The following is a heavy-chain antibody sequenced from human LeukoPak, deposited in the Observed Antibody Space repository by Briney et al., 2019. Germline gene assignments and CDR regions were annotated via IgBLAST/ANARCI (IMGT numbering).Heavy chain of an antibody. CDR2: INPSGGST. CDR1: RYTFTSYY. V-gene: IGHV1-46*01. Sequence: ASVKVSCKASRYTFTSYYMHWVRQAPGQGLEWMGIINPSGGSTSYAQKFQGRVTMIRDMSTSTVYMELSSLRSEDTAVYYCASGGPSLADYWGQGTLVTVSS. J-gene: IGHJ4*02. D-gene: IGHD3-16*01. CDR3: ASGGPSLADY.